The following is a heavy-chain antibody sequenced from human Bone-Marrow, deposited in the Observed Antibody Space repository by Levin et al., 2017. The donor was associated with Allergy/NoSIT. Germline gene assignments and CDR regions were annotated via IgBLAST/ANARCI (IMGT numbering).Heavy chain of an antibody. CDR1: GFAFSNYW. V-gene: IGHV3-74*01. Sequence: PGGSLRLSCAASGFAFSNYWMHWVRQAPGKGLVWVSRINRGGSSTTYADSVKGRFTISRDNAKNTLYLQMNSLRAEDTAVYYCARDPFDYNFGSGSYLDYWGQGTLVSVSS. CDR2: INRGGSST. J-gene: IGHJ4*02. CDR3: ARDPFDYNFGSGSYLDY. D-gene: IGHD3-10*01.